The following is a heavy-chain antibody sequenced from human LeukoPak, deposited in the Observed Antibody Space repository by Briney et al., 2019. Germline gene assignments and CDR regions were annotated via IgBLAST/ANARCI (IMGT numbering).Heavy chain of an antibody. CDR3: ATRGGYDFWSGYRVWFDY. CDR1: GYTLTELS. V-gene: IGHV1-24*01. D-gene: IGHD3-3*01. J-gene: IGHJ4*02. CDR2: FDPEDGET. Sequence: ASVKVSCKVSGYTLTELSMHWVRQAPGKGLEWMGGFDPEDGETIYAQKFQGRVTMTEDTSTDTAYMELSSLRSEDTAVYYCATRGGYDFWSGYRVWFDYWGQGTLVTVSS.